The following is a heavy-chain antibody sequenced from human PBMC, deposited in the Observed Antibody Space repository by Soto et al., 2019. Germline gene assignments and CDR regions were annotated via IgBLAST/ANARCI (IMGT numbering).Heavy chain of an antibody. CDR1: CYTFTSYG. CDR3: ARSGHNNSLPHLGN. D-gene: IGHD2-15*01. V-gene: IGHV1-18*01. Sequence: GAPVEVVCKAPCYTFTSYGISWVRQAPGPGLERMGWTSAYNVNTNCAQKLQGIVTITTDTSTSPAYMELMSLRSYDTAGYYCARSGHNNSLPHLGNCGQGPLFTVSS. CDR2: TSAYNVNT. J-gene: IGHJ4*01.